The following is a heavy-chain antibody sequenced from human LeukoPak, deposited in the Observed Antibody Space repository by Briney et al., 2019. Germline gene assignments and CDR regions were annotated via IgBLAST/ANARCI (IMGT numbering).Heavy chain of an antibody. D-gene: IGHD3-3*01. CDR2: ISGDGGST. V-gene: IGHV3-43*02. CDR3: AKPRLRIFDAFDI. J-gene: IGHJ3*02. Sequence: SLISGDGGSTYYAESVKRRFHISTDNSKHSLYLQMNSLRTEDTALYYCAKPRLRIFDAFDIWGQGTMVTVSS.